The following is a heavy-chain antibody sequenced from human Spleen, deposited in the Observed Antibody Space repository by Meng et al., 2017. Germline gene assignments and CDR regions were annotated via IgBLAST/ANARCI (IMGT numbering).Heavy chain of an antibody. CDR2: INHSGST. Sequence: SETLSLTCAVYGASFSTYYWTWIRQPPGKGLEWIGEINHSGSTNYNSSLKSRVTISVDTSKNQFSLNLSSVTAADTAVYYCARALYLSDFDYWGQGTLVTVSS. J-gene: IGHJ4*02. CDR3: ARALYLSDFDY. D-gene: IGHD2-2*02. V-gene: IGHV4-34*01. CDR1: GASFSTYY.